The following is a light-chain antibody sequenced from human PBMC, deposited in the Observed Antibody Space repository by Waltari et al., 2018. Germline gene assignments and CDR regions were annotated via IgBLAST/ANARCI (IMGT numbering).Light chain of an antibody. J-gene: IGLJ1*01. CDR2: GKS. CDR1: SSNIGAGYD. CDR3: QSYDSSLSALYV. Sequence: QSVLTQPPSVSGAPGQRVTISCTGSSSNIGAGYDVPWYQQLPGTAPKLLILGKSNRPSGGPARFSGSKSGTSASLAITGLQAEDEADYYCQSYDSSLSALYVFGTGTKVTVL. V-gene: IGLV1-40*01.